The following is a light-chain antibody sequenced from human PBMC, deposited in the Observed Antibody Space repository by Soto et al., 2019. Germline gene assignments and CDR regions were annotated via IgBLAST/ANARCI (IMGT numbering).Light chain of an antibody. Sequence: QSALTQPASVSGSPGQSITISCTGTSSEVGSYNIISWYQQHAGKAPKLMIYEGSKRHSGISNRFSGSNSGNTASLTISGLLAEDEADYYCCSYAGSSTWVFGGGTKLTVL. CDR1: SSEVGSYNI. CDR2: EGS. J-gene: IGLJ3*02. CDR3: CSYAGSSTWV. V-gene: IGLV2-23*01.